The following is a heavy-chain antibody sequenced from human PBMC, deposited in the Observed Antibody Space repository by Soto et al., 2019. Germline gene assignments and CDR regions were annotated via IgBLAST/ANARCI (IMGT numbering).Heavy chain of an antibody. CDR1: GFTFSNYG. Sequence: GGSLRLSCVGSGFTFSNYGMHWVRQPPGKGLEWVALISDDGDKRYYADSVRGRLIISRDNSKDTLYLQMNSLGPDDTAVYFCAKARVRIVGANSFDYWGQGTQVTVSS. CDR2: ISDDGDKR. V-gene: IGHV3-30*18. J-gene: IGHJ4*02. D-gene: IGHD1-26*01. CDR3: AKARVRIVGANSFDY.